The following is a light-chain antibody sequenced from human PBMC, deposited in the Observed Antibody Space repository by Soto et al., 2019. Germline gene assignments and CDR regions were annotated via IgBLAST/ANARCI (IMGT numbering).Light chain of an antibody. CDR1: QSISSW. V-gene: IGKV1-5*01. Sequence: DIQMTQSPSSLSASVGDRVTMTCLASQSISSWLAWYQQKPGKAPKLLIYDASSLESGVPSRFSGSGSGTEFTLTISSLQPDDFATYYCQQYNSYSGTFGQGTKVDIK. CDR2: DAS. CDR3: QQYNSYSGT. J-gene: IGKJ1*01.